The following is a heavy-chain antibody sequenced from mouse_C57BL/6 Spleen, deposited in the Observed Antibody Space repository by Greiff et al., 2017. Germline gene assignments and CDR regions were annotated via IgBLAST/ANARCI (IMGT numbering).Heavy chain of an antibody. V-gene: IGHV2-2*01. CDR3: ARNNPLYSRNAMDY. Sequence: QVQLQQSGPGLVQPSQSLSITCTVSGFSLTSYGVHWVRQSPGKGLEWLGVIWSGGSTDYNAAFISRLSISKDNSKSQVFFKMNSLQADDTAIYYCARNNPLYSRNAMDYWGQGTSVTVSS. J-gene: IGHJ4*01. CDR1: GFSLTSYG. CDR2: IWSGGST. D-gene: IGHD2-5*01.